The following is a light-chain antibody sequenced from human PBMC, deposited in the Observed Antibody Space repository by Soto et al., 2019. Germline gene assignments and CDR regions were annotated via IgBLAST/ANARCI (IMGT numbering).Light chain of an antibody. V-gene: IGKV3-20*01. Sequence: PGDRATLSCRASQSVSSTYLAWYQQKPGQAPRLLIYGASSRATGIPDRFSGSGSGTDFTLTISRLEPEDFAVYYCQQYGSSPYTFGQGTKLEIK. J-gene: IGKJ2*01. CDR1: QSVSSTY. CDR2: GAS. CDR3: QQYGSSPYT.